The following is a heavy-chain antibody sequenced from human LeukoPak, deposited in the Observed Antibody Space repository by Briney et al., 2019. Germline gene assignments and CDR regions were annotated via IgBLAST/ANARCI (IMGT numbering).Heavy chain of an antibody. J-gene: IGHJ4*02. Sequence: GESLKISCKGSGYSFTSDWIGWVRQMPGKGLEWMGIIYPGDSDTKYSPSFQGQVTISADKSISAAYLQWSSLKASDTAMYYCARQNVDIVVVPAAHFDYWGQGTLVTVSS. V-gene: IGHV5-51*01. CDR2: IYPGDSDT. CDR1: GYSFTSDW. D-gene: IGHD2-2*03. CDR3: ARQNVDIVVVPAAHFDY.